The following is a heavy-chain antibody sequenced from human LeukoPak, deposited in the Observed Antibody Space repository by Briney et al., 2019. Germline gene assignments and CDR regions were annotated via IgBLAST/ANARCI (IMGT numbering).Heavy chain of an antibody. CDR3: AKVRGLYGRGFYAMDV. D-gene: IGHD2-8*01. CDR2: ISYDGNPK. CDR1: GFTFSDFG. V-gene: IGHV3-30*18. J-gene: IGHJ6*02. Sequence: GGSLRLSCTASGFTFSDFGIHWVRQAPGKGLDWVAGISYDGNPKYYADSVRGRFIISRDSSNNTLYLQLNSLRPDDTAVYYCAKVRGLYGRGFYAMDVWGQGTTVTVAS.